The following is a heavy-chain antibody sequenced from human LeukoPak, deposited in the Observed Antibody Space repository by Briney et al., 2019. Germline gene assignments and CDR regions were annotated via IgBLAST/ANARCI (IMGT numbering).Heavy chain of an antibody. V-gene: IGHV1-18*04. CDR1: GYTFTSYG. D-gene: IGHD3-22*01. Sequence: ASVKVSCKASGYTFTSYGITWVRQAPGQGLEWMGWISPYTGNTDYAPKLQGRITMTTDTSTSTAYMELRSLRSDDTAMYYCARGYYDSSDYEYFQHWGQGTLVTVSS. CDR2: ISPYTGNT. J-gene: IGHJ1*01. CDR3: ARGYYDSSDYEYFQH.